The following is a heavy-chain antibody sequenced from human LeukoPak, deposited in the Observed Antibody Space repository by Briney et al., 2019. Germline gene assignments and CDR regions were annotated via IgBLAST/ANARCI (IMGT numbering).Heavy chain of an antibody. V-gene: IGHV1-24*01. D-gene: IGHD3-22*01. J-gene: IGHJ3*02. CDR2: FDPEDGET. CDR1: GYTLTELS. CDR3: ATSYYYDSSGYYRGAFDI. Sequence: ASVKVSCKVSGYTLTELSMTWVRQAPGKGLEWMGGFDPEDGETIYAQKFQGRVTMTEDTSTDTAYMELSSLRSEDTAVYYCATSYYYDSSGYYRGAFDIWGQGTMVTVSS.